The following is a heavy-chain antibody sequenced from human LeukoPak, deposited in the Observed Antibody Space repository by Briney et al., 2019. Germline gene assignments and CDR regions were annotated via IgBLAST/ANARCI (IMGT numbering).Heavy chain of an antibody. CDR2: ISAYNGNT. J-gene: IGHJ3*02. Sequence: ASVKVSCKASGYTFTSYGISWVRQAPGQGLEWMGWISAYNGNTNYAQKLQGRVTMTTDTSTSTAYMELRSLRSDDTAVYYCASSEAVTMIGWGAFDIWGQGTMVTVSS. D-gene: IGHD3-22*01. V-gene: IGHV1-18*01. CDR3: ASSEAVTMIGWGAFDI. CDR1: GYTFTSYG.